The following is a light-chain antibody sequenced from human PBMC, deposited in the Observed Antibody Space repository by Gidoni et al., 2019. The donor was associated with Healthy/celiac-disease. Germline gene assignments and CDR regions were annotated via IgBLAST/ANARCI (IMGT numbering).Light chain of an antibody. V-gene: IGKV1-39*01. J-gene: IGKJ4*01. CDR3: QQSYSTPL. CDR2: AAS. Sequence: DIQMTQSPSSLSASVGDRVTITCRASQSISSYLNWYQQKPGKAPKLLIYAASSLQSGVPSRFSGSGSGTDFTLTISSLQPEDFATYYCQQSYSTPLFGGGTKVENK. CDR1: QSISSY.